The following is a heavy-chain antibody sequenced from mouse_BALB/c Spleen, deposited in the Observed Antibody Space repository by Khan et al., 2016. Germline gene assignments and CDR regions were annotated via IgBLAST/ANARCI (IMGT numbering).Heavy chain of an antibody. CDR3: TSLTFDY. Sequence: LKQSGAELVKPGASVKLSCKACGYTFTSYYMYWVKQRPEQGLEWIGEINPSNGGTNFNEKFKSKATLTVDKSSSTAYMQLSSLTSEDSAVYYCTSLTFDYWGQGTTLTVSS. CDR2: INPSNGGT. CDR1: GYTFTSYY. J-gene: IGHJ2*01. D-gene: IGHD4-1*01. V-gene: IGHV1S81*02.